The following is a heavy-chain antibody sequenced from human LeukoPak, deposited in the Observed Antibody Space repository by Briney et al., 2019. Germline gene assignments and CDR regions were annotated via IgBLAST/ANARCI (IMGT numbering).Heavy chain of an antibody. J-gene: IGHJ6*03. Sequence: PSETLSLTCTVSGGSISSYYWSWIRQPAGKGLEWIGRIYTSGSTNYNPSLKSRVTMSVDTSKDQFSLELSSVTAADTAVYYCARGEYYGSGSSSYYYYMDVWGKGTTVTVSS. V-gene: IGHV4-4*07. CDR1: GGSISSYY. CDR2: IYTSGST. D-gene: IGHD3-10*01. CDR3: ARGEYYGSGSSSYYYYMDV.